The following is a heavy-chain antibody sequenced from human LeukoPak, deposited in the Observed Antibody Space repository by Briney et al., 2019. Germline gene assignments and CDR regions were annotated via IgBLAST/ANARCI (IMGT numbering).Heavy chain of an antibody. CDR1: GFTFSSYG. CDR3: ANPYDFWSGFNAPHI. D-gene: IGHD3-3*01. CDR2: IRYDGSNK. J-gene: IGHJ3*02. V-gene: IGHV3-30*02. Sequence: SGGSLRLSCAASGFTFSSYGMHWVRQAPGKGLEWVAIIRYDGSNKYYADSVKGRFTISRDNSKNTLYLQMNSLRAEDTAVYYCANPYDFWSGFNAPHIWGQGTMVTVSS.